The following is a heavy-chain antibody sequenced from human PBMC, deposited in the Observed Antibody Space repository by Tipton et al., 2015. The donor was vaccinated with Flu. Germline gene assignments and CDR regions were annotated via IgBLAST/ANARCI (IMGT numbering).Heavy chain of an antibody. Sequence: GLVKPSETLSLTCTVSSGSIRSTNYFCAWIRQPPGKRLELIGSIYPSGTTYYNPSLKSRVTISVDTSKSQFSLMLRSVTAADTAVYYCARLSYYDVDLKNFYFVHWGQGALVTVSS. CDR3: ARLSYYDVDLKNFYFVH. J-gene: IGHJ4*02. CDR1: SGSIRSTNYF. CDR2: IYPSGTT. D-gene: IGHD3-10*02. V-gene: IGHV4-39*01.